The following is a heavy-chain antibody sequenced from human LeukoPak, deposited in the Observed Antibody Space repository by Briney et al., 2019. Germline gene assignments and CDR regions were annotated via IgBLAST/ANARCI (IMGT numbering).Heavy chain of an antibody. CDR1: GFTFDDYA. CDR3: ARVPPAVAGYFDY. CDR2: VNWNGAST. J-gene: IGHJ4*02. Sequence: GGSLRLSCATSGFTFDDYAMSWVRQAPGKGLEWVSGVNWNGASTGYADSVKGRFTISRDNAKSSLYLQVNSLRAEDTALYYCARVPPAVAGYFDYWGQGTLVTVSS. V-gene: IGHV3-20*04. D-gene: IGHD6-19*01.